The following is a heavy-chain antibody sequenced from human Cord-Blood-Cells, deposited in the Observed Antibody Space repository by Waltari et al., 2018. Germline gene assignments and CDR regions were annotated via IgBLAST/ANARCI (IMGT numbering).Heavy chain of an antibody. V-gene: IGHV3-66*01. Sequence: QSRGWLTLCRLASGSPGSSPHMSWVRQAPGKGLEWVSVIYSGGSTYYADSVKGRFTISRDNSKNTLYLQMNSLRAEDTAVYYCARDRTIFGVVWGQGTLVTVSS. CDR3: ARDRTIFGVV. CDR2: IYSGGST. J-gene: IGHJ4*02. D-gene: IGHD3-3*01. CDR1: GSPGSSPH.